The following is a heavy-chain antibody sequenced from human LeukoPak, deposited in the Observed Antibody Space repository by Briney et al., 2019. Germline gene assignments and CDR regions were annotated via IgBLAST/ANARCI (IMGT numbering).Heavy chain of an antibody. J-gene: IGHJ4*02. V-gene: IGHV3-64*01. Sequence: PGGSLRLSCAASGFTFSTYPMHWVRQAPGKGLEYVSTISSNGGSTYYANSVKGRFTIPRDNSKNTLFLQMGSLRAEDMAVYYCARGVGSGPDYRGQGTLVTVSS. D-gene: IGHD3-10*01. CDR2: ISSNGGST. CDR3: ARGVGSGPDY. CDR1: GFTFSTYP.